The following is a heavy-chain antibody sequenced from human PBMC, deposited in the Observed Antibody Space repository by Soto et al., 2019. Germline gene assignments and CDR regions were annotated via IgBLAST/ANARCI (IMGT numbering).Heavy chain of an antibody. J-gene: IGHJ4*02. CDR2: ISGSGGST. V-gene: IGHV3-23*01. D-gene: IGHD6-19*01. CDR3: AKDIRGSSGWTYFDY. Sequence: GGSLRLSCAASGFTFSSYAMSWVRQAPGKGLEWVSAISGSGGSTYYADSVKGRFTISRDNSKNTLYLQMNSLRAEDTALYYCAKDIRGSSGWTYFDYWGQGTLVTVSS. CDR1: GFTFSSYA.